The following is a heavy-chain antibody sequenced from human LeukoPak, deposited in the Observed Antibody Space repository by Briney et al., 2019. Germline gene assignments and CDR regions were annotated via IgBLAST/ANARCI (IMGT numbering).Heavy chain of an antibody. V-gene: IGHV4-30-2*01. CDR1: GGPISSGGYS. J-gene: IGHJ6*02. D-gene: IGHD6-19*01. Sequence: SETLSLTCAVSGGPISSGGYSWSWIRQPPGKGLEWIGYIYHSGSTYYNPSLKSRVTISVDRSKNQFPLKLSSVTAADTAVYYCARGIAVAGTPYYGMDVWGQGTTVTVSS. CDR3: ARGIAVAGTPYYGMDV. CDR2: IYHSGST.